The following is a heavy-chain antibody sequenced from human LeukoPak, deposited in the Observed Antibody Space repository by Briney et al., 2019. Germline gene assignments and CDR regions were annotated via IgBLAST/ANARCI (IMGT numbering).Heavy chain of an antibody. J-gene: IGHJ5*02. V-gene: IGHV3-23*01. CDR2: ITGSGGYT. Sequence: PGGSLRLSCAASGFTFSSYAVSWDRQAPGKGLEWVSAITGSGGYTYYADSVKGRFTISRDNSKNTLYLQMNSLRAEDTAIYYCAKVGVAGGYYWFDPWGQGTLVTVSS. CDR1: GFTFSSYA. D-gene: IGHD6-19*01. CDR3: AKVGVAGGYYWFDP.